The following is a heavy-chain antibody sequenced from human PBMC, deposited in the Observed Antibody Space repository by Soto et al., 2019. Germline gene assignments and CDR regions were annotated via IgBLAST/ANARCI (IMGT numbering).Heavy chain of an antibody. CDR3: ARGADGAFDL. J-gene: IGHJ3*01. CDR1: GFTFSIYW. CDR2: IKQAGSDK. V-gene: IGHV3-7*01. Sequence: GGSLRLSCTAAGFTFSIYWMYWVRQAPGKGLEFVAVIKQAGSDKYYVDSVKGRFSISRDNAKNSVFLQMDSLRVDDTAVYYCARGADGAFDLWGQGTTVTVSS.